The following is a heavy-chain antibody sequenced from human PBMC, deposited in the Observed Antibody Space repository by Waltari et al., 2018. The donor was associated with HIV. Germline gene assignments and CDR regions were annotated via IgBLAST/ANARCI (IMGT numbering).Heavy chain of an antibody. Sequence: QVQLVQSAAEVKKPAASVKVSCTASGYTFTTYYFHWVRHDTGQGLEWMGWRNPKSVNKGDAQILQGRVTMTRNTSISTAYMELSSLRSEDTAVYYCARAHVADKRLDGAFDFWGQGTMVIVSS. V-gene: IGHV1-8*01. D-gene: IGHD2-15*01. J-gene: IGHJ3*01. CDR3: ARAHVADKRLDGAFDF. CDR2: RNPKSVNK. CDR1: GYTFTTYY.